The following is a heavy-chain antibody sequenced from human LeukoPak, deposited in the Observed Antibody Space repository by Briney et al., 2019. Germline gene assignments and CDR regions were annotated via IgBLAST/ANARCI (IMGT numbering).Heavy chain of an antibody. D-gene: IGHD3-9*01. V-gene: IGHV1-18*01. CDR3: ARGVLRYFDWSEDAFDI. CDR2: ISTDNGNT. J-gene: IGHJ3*02. Sequence: ASVKVSXXXXXXXXINYGISWVRQXPGEGLEWMGWISTDNGNTKNAQNVQGRVTMTTDTSTSTAYMELRSLRSDDTAVYYCARGVLRYFDWSEDAFDIWGQGTMVTVSS. CDR1: XXXXINYG.